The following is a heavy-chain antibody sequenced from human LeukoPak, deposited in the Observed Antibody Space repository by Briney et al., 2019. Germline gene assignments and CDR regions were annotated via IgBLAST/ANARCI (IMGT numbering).Heavy chain of an antibody. D-gene: IGHD6-6*01. V-gene: IGHV3-9*01. CDR3: SKDNGGSSLDY. J-gene: IGHJ4*02. CDR2: ISWNRGSI. Sequence: GGSLRLSCAASGFTFDDYAMHWVRQAPGKGLEWVSGISWNRGSIGYADSVKRRFTISRDNAKNSLYMQMNSLRAEDTALYYCSKDNGGSSLDYWGQGTLVTVSS. CDR1: GFTFDDYA.